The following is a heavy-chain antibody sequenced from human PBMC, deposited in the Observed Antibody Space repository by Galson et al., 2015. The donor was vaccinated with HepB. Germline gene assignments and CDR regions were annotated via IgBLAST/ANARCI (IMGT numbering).Heavy chain of an antibody. D-gene: IGHD3-22*01. J-gene: IGHJ6*02. CDR3: ARFGYYDTNGYWSDGMDV. CDR1: GFSFSDYH. CDR2: ITNSGTTI. V-gene: IGHV3-11*01. Sequence: SLRLSCAASGFSFSDYHMTWIRQAPGKGLEWVSYITNSGTTIYYADSVKGRFTISRDNAKNSLYLQMNSLRAEDAAVYDCARFGYYDTNGYWSDGMDVWGQGTTVTVSS.